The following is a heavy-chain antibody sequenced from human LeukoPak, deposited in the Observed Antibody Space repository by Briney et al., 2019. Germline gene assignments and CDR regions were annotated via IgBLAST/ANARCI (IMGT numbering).Heavy chain of an antibody. CDR3: ARDQGAPGDY. D-gene: IGHD4/OR15-4a*01. CDR1: RFTFSNYW. J-gene: IGHJ4*02. CDR2: INQNGSVQ. V-gene: IGHV3-7*01. Sequence: GGSLRLSCAASRFTFSNYWMTWVRQAPGKGLEWVANINQNGSVQLYVDSVKGRFTISRDNAKNSLYLQMNSLRAEDTALYFCARDQGAPGDYWGQGTLVTVSS.